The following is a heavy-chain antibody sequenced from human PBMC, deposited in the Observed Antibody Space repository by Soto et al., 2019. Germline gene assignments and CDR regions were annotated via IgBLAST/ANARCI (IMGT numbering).Heavy chain of an antibody. CDR2: IYYSGST. V-gene: IGHV4-61*01. D-gene: IGHD3-3*01. CDR3: ARDLRDFWSGYQS. J-gene: IGHJ4*02. CDR1: GGSVSSGSYY. Sequence: SETLSLTCTVSGGSVSSGSYYWSWIRQPPGKGLEWIGYIYYSGSTNYNPSLKSRVTISVDTSKNQFSLKLSSVTAADTAVHYCARDLRDFWSGYQSWGQGTLVTVSS.